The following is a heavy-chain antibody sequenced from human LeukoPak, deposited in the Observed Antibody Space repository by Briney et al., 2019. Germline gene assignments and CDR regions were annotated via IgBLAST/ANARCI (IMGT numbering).Heavy chain of an antibody. V-gene: IGHV4-4*09. Sequence: SETLSLTCTVSGGSISSYYWSWIRQPPGKGLEWIGYIYTSGSTNYNPSLRSRVTISVDTSKNQFSLKLSSVTAADTAVYYCARHGSIWSGYYGEFGCWGQGTLVTVSS. CDR2: IYTSGST. D-gene: IGHD3-3*01. CDR1: GGSISSYY. CDR3: ARHGSIWSGYYGEFGC. J-gene: IGHJ4*02.